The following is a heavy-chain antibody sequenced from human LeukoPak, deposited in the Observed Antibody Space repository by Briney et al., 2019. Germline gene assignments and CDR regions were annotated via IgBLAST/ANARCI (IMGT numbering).Heavy chain of an antibody. V-gene: IGHV4-34*01. Sequence: SETLSLTCTVSGASFSGYYWSWIRQPPGKGLEWIGEINHSGSTNYNPSLKSRVTISVDTSKNQFSLKLSSVTAADTAVYYCARGRSNYYDSSGYGYFDYWGQGTLVTVSS. CDR1: GASFSGYY. J-gene: IGHJ4*02. CDR3: ARGRSNYYDSSGYGYFDY. CDR2: INHSGST. D-gene: IGHD3-22*01.